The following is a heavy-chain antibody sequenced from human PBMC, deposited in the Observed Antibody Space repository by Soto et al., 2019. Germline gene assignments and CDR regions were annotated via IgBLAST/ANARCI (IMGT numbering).Heavy chain of an antibody. J-gene: IGHJ3*02. CDR3: ARMISYYDSSGYYGVSGDAFDI. V-gene: IGHV1-69*02. D-gene: IGHD3-22*01. CDR2: IIPILGIA. Sequence: SVKVSCKSSGGTFSSYTISWVRQAPGQGLEWMGRIIPILGIANYAQKFQGRVTITADKSTSTAYMELSSLRSEDTAVYYCARMISYYDSSGYYGVSGDAFDIWGQGTMVTVSS. CDR1: GGTFSSYT.